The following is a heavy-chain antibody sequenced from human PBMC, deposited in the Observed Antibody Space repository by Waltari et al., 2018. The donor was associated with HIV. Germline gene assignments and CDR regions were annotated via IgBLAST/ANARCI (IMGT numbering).Heavy chain of an antibody. CDR2: IWYDGSKK. CDR3: ARKYSSSWGAPFDH. V-gene: IGHV3-33*01. J-gene: IGHJ4*02. Sequence: QVQLVESGGGVVQPGRSLRLSCATSGFTLSSYGMHWVRQAPGKGLEWVTVIWYDGSKKYYADSVKGRFTISRDNSKNTLYLQMNSLRIEDTAVYYCARKYSSSWGAPFDHWGQGTLVTVSS. CDR1: GFTLSSYG. D-gene: IGHD6-13*01.